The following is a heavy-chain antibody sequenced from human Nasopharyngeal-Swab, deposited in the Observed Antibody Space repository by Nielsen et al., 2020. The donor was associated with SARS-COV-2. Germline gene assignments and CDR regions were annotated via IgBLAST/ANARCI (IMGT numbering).Heavy chain of an antibody. Sequence: GVRKISGAAAGFTFSDSAIHWVRQASGKGLEWVGRIRSKGNTYATAYAASMKGRFIIFRDDPTNTAYLQMNSLKTEDTAVYYCTRCGGGCYSGRDYWGQGTLVTVSS. CDR3: TRCGGGCYSGRDY. CDR1: GFTFSDSA. CDR2: IRSKGNTYAT. V-gene: IGHV3-73*01. D-gene: IGHD2-15*01. J-gene: IGHJ4*02.